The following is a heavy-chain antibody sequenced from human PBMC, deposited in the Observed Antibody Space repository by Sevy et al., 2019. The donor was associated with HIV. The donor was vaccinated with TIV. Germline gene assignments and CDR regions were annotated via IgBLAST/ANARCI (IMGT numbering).Heavy chain of an antibody. Sequence: GGSLRLSCAVSGFSFDSYGMTWVRQAPGKGLEWVSAISGSGTRTYYADSVKGRFIISRDNSKKTLDLQMNSLRAEDTGIYYCAEGGGGHYDPDEIAYYFYYYNMDVWGKGTTVTVSS. CDR2: ISGSGTRT. D-gene: IGHD3-22*01. CDR1: GFSFDSYG. CDR3: AEGGGGHYDPDEIAYYFYYYNMDV. V-gene: IGHV3-23*01. J-gene: IGHJ6*03.